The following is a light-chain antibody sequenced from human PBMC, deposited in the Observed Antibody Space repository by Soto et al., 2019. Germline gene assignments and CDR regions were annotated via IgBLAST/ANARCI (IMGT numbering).Light chain of an antibody. V-gene: IGKV3-11*01. CDR3: QQRSNWSIT. J-gene: IGKJ5*01. CDR1: RSVSSY. CDR2: DAS. Sequence: EIVMTQSPGTLSVSPGERATLSCRASRSVSSYLAWYQQKPGQAPRLLIYDASNRATGIPARFSGSGSGTDFTLTISSLEPEDFAVYYCQQRSNWSITFGQGTRLEI.